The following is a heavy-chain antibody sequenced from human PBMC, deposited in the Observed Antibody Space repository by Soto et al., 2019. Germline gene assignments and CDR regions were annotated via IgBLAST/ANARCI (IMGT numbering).Heavy chain of an antibody. J-gene: IGHJ3*01. CDR3: ARLRRDWGDAFDL. CDR1: GGSFGSSA. CDR2: IIPVFYKA. Sequence: QVQLVQSGADVKKPGSSVKVSCKTSGGSFGSSAISWVRQAPAQGLEGMGEIIPVFYKANYAQNFQGRLTITADELTGTVFMELSSLRSEDTAVYFCARLRRDWGDAFDLWGLGTFVTVSS. D-gene: IGHD3-16*01. V-gene: IGHV1-69*01.